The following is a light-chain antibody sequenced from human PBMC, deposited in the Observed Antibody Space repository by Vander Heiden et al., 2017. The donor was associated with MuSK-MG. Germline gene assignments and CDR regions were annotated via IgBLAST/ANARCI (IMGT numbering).Light chain of an antibody. Sequence: EIVLTQSPAILSLSPGERATLSCRASQSVYSYLAWYQQKPGQAPRLLSYEASTRATGIPARFSGSGYGTDFTLTISIREPEDFAVYYCQQPNNWHRLSFGGGTKVEI. CDR2: EAS. CDR3: QQPNNWHRLS. V-gene: IGKV3-11*01. J-gene: IGKJ4*01. CDR1: QSVYSY.